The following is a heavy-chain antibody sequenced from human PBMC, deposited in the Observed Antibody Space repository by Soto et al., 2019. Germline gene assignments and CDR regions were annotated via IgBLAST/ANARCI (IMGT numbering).Heavy chain of an antibody. J-gene: IGHJ4*02. CDR1: GFTFSSYA. D-gene: IGHD1-1*01. CDR2: ISGSGGST. V-gene: IGHV3-23*01. CDR3: AKDGKNRLTYYFDY. Sequence: LRLSCAASGFTFSSYAMSWVRQAPGKGLEWVSAISGSGGSTYYADSVKGRFTISRDNSKNTLYLQMNSLRAEDTAVYYCAKDGKNRLTYYFDYWGQGTLVTVSS.